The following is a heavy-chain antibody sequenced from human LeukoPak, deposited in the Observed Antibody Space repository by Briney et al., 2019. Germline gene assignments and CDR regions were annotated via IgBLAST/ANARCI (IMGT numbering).Heavy chain of an antibody. CDR3: ARENSIAARQYYYYYMDV. D-gene: IGHD6-6*01. CDR1: GGSISSYY. CDR2: IHTSGST. V-gene: IGHV4-4*07. J-gene: IGHJ6*03. Sequence: SETLSLTCTVSGGSISSYYWSWIRQPAGKGLEWIGRIHTSGSTNYNPSLKSRVTMSVDTSKNQFSLKLSSVTAADTAVYYCARENSIAARQYYYYYMDVWGKGTTVTVSS.